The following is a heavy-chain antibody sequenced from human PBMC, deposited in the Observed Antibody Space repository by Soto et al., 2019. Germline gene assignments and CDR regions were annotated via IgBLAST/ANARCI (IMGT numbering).Heavy chain of an antibody. D-gene: IGHD5-18*01. Sequence: GGSLRLSCAASGFTFSSYAMHWVRQAPGKGLEWVAVISYDGSNKYYAGSVKGRFTISRDNSKNTLYLQMNSLRAEDTAVYYCAREATAMVPHFDYWGQGTLVTVSS. V-gene: IGHV3-30-3*01. CDR1: GFTFSSYA. CDR2: ISYDGSNK. CDR3: AREATAMVPHFDY. J-gene: IGHJ4*02.